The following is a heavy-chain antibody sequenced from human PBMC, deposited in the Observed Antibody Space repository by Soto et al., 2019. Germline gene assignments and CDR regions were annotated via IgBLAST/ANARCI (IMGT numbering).Heavy chain of an antibody. D-gene: IGHD3-22*01. CDR3: ARDVHSRAARFYGMDV. V-gene: IGHV3-30-3*01. Sequence: QVQLVESGGGVVQPGRSLRLSCAASGFIFSSYAIHWVRQAPGKGLEWVAVISYDGSNKYYTDSVKGRFTISRDDSKSTLYLQMNSLRAEDTAVYYCARDVHSRAARFYGMDVW. CDR2: ISYDGSNK. J-gene: IGHJ6*01. CDR1: GFIFSSYA.